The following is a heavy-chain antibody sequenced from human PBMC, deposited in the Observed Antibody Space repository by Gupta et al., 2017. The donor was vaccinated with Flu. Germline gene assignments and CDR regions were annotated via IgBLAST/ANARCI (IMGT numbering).Heavy chain of an antibody. V-gene: IGHV4-34*01. CDR2: INHSGST. D-gene: IGHD2-15*01. Sequence: TRQPPGKGLEWIGEINHSGSTNYSPSLKSRVTIAVDTSKNQFSLKLSSVTAADTAVYYCARGGYCSGGSCYSVLRAGFDPWGQGTLVTVSS. CDR3: ARGGYCSGGSCYSVLRAGFDP. J-gene: IGHJ5*02.